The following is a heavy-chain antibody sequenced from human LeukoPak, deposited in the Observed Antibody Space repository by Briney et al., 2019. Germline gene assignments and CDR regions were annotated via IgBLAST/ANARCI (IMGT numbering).Heavy chain of an antibody. CDR1: GFTFSSYA. CDR3: AKDPRWWERDAFDI. CDR2: ISGSGGST. Sequence: GVSLRLSCAASGFTFSSYAMSWVRQAPGKGLECVSAISGSGGSTYYADSVKGRFTISRDNSKNTLYLQMNSLRGEDTAVYYCAKDPRWWERDAFDIWGQGTMVTVSS. V-gene: IGHV3-23*01. D-gene: IGHD2-15*01. J-gene: IGHJ3*02.